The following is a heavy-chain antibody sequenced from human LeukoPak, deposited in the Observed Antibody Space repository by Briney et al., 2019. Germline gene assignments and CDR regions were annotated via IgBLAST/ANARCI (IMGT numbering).Heavy chain of an antibody. J-gene: IGHJ4*02. Sequence: GGSLRLSCAASGFTFSSYGMHWVRQAPGKGLEWVAVIWYDGSNKYYADSVKGRFTISRDNSKNTLYLQMNSLRAEDTAVYYCARDTDGGSAIDYWGQGSLVPASS. CDR1: GFTFSSYG. CDR3: ARDTDGGSAIDY. CDR2: IWYDGSNK. D-gene: IGHD1-26*01. V-gene: IGHV3-33*01.